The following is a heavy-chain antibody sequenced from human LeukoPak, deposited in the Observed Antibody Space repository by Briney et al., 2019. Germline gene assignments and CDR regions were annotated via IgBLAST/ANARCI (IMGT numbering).Heavy chain of an antibody. CDR3: AGIRFLEWPSYYYYMDV. J-gene: IGHJ6*03. V-gene: IGHV3-9*01. D-gene: IGHD3-3*01. CDR2: ISWNSGSI. Sequence: GGSLRLSCAASGFTFDDYAMHWVRQPPGRGLEWVSGISWNSGSIGYADSVKGRFTISRDNAKNSLYLQMNSLRAEDTALYYCAGIRFLEWPSYYYYMDVWGKGTTVTVSS. CDR1: GFTFDDYA.